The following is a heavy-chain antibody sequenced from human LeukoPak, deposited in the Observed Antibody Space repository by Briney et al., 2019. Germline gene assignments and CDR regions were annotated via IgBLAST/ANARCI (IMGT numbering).Heavy chain of an antibody. J-gene: IGHJ4*02. Sequence: PGGSLRLSRAASGFTFSSYGMHWVRQAPGKGLEWVAFIRYDGSNKYYADSVKGRFAISRDNSKNTLYLQMNSLRAEDTAVYYCAKDPYSSGWLSKYYFDYWGQGTLVTVSS. CDR2: IRYDGSNK. V-gene: IGHV3-30*02. CDR1: GFTFSSYG. CDR3: AKDPYSSGWLSKYYFDY. D-gene: IGHD6-19*01.